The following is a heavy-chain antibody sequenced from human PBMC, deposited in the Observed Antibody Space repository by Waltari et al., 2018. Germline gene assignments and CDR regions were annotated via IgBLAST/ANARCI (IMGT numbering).Heavy chain of an antibody. CDR3: ASESLGYFDY. CDR1: GFTFRSYG. Sequence: QVQLVESGGGVVQPGRSLRLSCAASGFTFRSYGMHWVRQAPGKGLEWVAVIWYDGSNKYYADSVKGRFTISRDNSKNTLYLQMNSLRAEDTAVYYCASESLGYFDYWGQGTLVTVSS. J-gene: IGHJ4*02. CDR2: IWYDGSNK. V-gene: IGHV3-33*01.